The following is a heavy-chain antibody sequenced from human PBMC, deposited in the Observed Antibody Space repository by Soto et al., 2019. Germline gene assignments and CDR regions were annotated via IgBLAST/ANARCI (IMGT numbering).Heavy chain of an antibody. V-gene: IGHV4-59*12. D-gene: IGHD5-18*01. J-gene: IGHJ5*02. CDR3: ARDQGYGYNWFDP. Sequence: SETLSLTRTVSGGYISGSYWSWIRQTPGKVLEWVVYIHYSGSTNYNPSLTIRVTISVDTSKNQFSLKLSSVTAADTAVYFCARDQGYGYNWFDPLGQGALVTVSS. CDR1: GGYISGSY. CDR2: IHYSGST.